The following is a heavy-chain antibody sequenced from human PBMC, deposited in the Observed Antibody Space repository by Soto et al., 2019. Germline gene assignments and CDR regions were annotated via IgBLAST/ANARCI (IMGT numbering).Heavy chain of an antibody. D-gene: IGHD6-13*01. CDR3: ARDLASGYSSSWYWFDP. CDR1: GGSISSSSYY. J-gene: IGHJ5*02. CDR2: IYYSGST. Sequence: SETLSLTCTVSGGSISSSSYYWGWIRQPPGKGLEWIGSIYYSGSTYYNPSLKSRVTISVDTSKNQFSLKLSSVTAADTAVYYCARDLASGYSSSWYWFDPWGQGTLVTVSS. V-gene: IGHV4-39*02.